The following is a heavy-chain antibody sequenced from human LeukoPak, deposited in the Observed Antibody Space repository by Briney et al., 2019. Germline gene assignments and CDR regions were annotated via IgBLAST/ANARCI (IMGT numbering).Heavy chain of an antibody. CDR3: AWSFFRQHHFDY. D-gene: IGHD6-13*01. V-gene: IGHV3-23*01. CDR1: GFTFNNYA. J-gene: IGHJ4*02. Sequence: GGSLRLSCAASGFTFNNYAMSWVRQAPGKGLEWVSAISGSGGSTYYADSVKGRFTISRDNSKNTLYLQMNSLRAEDTAVYYCAWSFFRQHHFDYWGQGTLVTVSS. CDR2: ISGSGGST.